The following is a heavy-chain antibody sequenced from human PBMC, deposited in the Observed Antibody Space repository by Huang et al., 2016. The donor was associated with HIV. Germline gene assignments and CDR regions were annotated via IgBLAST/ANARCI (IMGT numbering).Heavy chain of an antibody. J-gene: IGHJ1*01. CDR1: GDSINSNTFY. V-gene: IGHV4-39*02. D-gene: IGHD3-3*01. CDR2: IYYSGTT. Sequence: LQESGLGLVGPSETLSLTCAVSGDSINSNTFYWGWIRRPPGKALEWSGSIYYSGTTYSNPALKRRARIAVDASKNRIFLHLRSVTAADTGVYYCARTGVAVSDDPEYFQHWGQGALVTIS. CDR3: ARTGVAVSDDPEYFQH.